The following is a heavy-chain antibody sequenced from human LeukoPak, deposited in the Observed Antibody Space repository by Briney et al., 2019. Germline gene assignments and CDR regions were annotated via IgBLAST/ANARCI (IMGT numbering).Heavy chain of an antibody. CDR2: IYYSGST. D-gene: IGHD3-22*01. J-gene: IGHJ3*02. Sequence: SETLSLTCTVSGGSISSSSYYWGWIRQPPGKGLEWIGSIYYSGSTYYNPSLKSRVTISVDTSKNQFSLKLSSVTAADTAVYYCARHSVVVVILDAFDIWGQGTMVTVSS. V-gene: IGHV4-39*01. CDR1: GGSISSSSYY. CDR3: ARHSVVVVILDAFDI.